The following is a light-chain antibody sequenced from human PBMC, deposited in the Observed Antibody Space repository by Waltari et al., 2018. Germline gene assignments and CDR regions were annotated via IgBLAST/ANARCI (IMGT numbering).Light chain of an antibody. V-gene: IGLV1-44*01. J-gene: IGLJ3*02. Sequence: QSVLTQAPSASGTPGQRVIISCSGSSSNIGNNPVNWYQQVPGTAHKILIFYNNVRPSGVPDRLSGSKSGTSASLAISCLQSEDEADYYCASWDDGLNGWVFGGGTRLTVL. CDR3: ASWDDGLNGWV. CDR1: SSNIGNNP. CDR2: YNN.